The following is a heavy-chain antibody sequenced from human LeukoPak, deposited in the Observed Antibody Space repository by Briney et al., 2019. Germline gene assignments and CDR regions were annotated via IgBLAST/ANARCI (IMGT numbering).Heavy chain of an antibody. CDR2: VYYSGST. CDR3: ARLWWGYGDY. D-gene: IGHD2-21*01. V-gene: IGHV4-39*01. J-gene: IGHJ4*02. CDR1: GGSISSSTYY. Sequence: PETLSLTCTVSGGSISSSTYYWGWIRQPPGKGLEWIGSVYYSGSTYYNPSLKSRVTISVDTSKNQFSLKLSSVTAADTAVYYCARLWWGYGDYWGQGTLVTVSS.